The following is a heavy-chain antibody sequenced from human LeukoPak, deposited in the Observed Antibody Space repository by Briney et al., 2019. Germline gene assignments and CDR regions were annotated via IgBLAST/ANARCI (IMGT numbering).Heavy chain of an antibody. V-gene: IGHV3-64D*09. CDR1: GFTFSSYA. J-gene: IGHJ4*02. Sequence: PGGSLRLSCSASGFTFSSYAMHWVRQAPGKGLEYVSAIRSNGGSTYYADSVKGRFTISRDNSKNTLYLQMSSLRAEDTAVYYCAKDLTAPGYALTPYFDYWGQGTLVTVSS. CDR2: IRSNGGST. D-gene: IGHD2-8*01. CDR3: AKDLTAPGYALTPYFDY.